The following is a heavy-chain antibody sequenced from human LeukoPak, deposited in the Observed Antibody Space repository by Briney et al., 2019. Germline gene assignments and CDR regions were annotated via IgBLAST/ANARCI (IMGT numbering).Heavy chain of an antibody. D-gene: IGHD6-13*01. CDR2: INPNSGDT. J-gene: IGHJ4*02. Sequence: ASVKVSCKTSGYSFTGHYIHWVRQAPGQGLEWIGWINPNSGDTNFAQKFHGRVTMIKDTSISTAYMEVSRLTSDDTAVYFCARCTEGAGTYPLDYWGQGTLVTVSS. V-gene: IGHV1-2*02. CDR3: ARCTEGAGTYPLDY. CDR1: GYSFTGHY.